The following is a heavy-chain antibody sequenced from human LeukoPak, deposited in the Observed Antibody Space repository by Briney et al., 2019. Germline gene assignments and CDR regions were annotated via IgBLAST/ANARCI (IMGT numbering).Heavy chain of an antibody. V-gene: IGHV1-3*01. CDR3: AREQQQLVLGNYYYYGMDV. D-gene: IGHD6-13*01. J-gene: IGHJ6*04. Sequence: ASVKVSCKASGYTFTGYAMQWVRQAPGQRLEWMGWINAGNGNTKYSQKFQGRVTITRDTSASTAYMELSSLRSEDTAVYYCAREQQQLVLGNYYYYGMDVWGKGTTVTVSS. CDR1: GYTFTGYA. CDR2: INAGNGNT.